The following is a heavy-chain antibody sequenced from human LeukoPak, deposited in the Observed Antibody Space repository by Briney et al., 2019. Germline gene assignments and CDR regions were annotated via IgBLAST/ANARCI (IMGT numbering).Heavy chain of an antibody. V-gene: IGHV4-59*01. CDR3: ARTSRHFYGSGSNLTPWPADMDV. Sequence: PSETLSLTCTVSGGPINSYYWTWIRQPPGKGLEWIGYIYYSGSTHYNPSLNSRVTISMETSKNPFSLKLSSVTAADTAIYYCARTSRHFYGSGSNLTPWPADMDVWGQGTKVTVSS. J-gene: IGHJ6*02. CDR1: GGPINSYY. D-gene: IGHD3-10*01. CDR2: IYYSGST.